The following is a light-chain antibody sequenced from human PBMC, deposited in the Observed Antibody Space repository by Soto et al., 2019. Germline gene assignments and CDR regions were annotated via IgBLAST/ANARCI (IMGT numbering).Light chain of an antibody. CDR1: QSVSSSY. Sequence: EIVLTQSPGTLSLSLGGRATLSCRASQSVSSSYLAWYQQKPGQAPRLLIYGASSRATGIPDRFSGSGSGTDFTLTISRLEAEDFAVYYCQQYNNWPWTFGQGTKVDI. V-gene: IGKV3-20*01. CDR2: GAS. CDR3: QQYNNWPWT. J-gene: IGKJ1*01.